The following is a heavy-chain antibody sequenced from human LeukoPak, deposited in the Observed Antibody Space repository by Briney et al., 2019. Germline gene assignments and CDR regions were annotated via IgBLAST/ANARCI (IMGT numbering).Heavy chain of an antibody. CDR1: GFSFSSYS. CDR2: ISSSRSYI. CDR3: ASRSGYILGAGRYFDY. D-gene: IGHD5-18*01. V-gene: IGHV3-21*01. J-gene: IGHJ4*02. Sequence: PGGSLRLSCAVSGFSFSSYSMRWVRQAPGKGLEWVSSISSSRSYIYYADSVKGRLTTSTDNATKSLYMQMNSLGAAATAAYYCASRSGYILGAGRYFDYWGQGTLVTVSS.